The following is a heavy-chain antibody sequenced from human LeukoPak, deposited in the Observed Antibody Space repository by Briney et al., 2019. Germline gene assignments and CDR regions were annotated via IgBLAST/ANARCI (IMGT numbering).Heavy chain of an antibody. V-gene: IGHV4-39*01. CDR2: IHYSGGT. Sequence: PSETLSLTCTVSGVSISTSSFYWGWIRQPPGKGLEWIGSIHYSGGTYYNPSLKSGVTISVDTSKNQFSLKVSSVTAADTAVYYCARYSGYATYWGQGTLVTVSS. J-gene: IGHJ4*02. CDR3: ARYSGYATY. D-gene: IGHD5-12*01. CDR1: GVSISTSSFY.